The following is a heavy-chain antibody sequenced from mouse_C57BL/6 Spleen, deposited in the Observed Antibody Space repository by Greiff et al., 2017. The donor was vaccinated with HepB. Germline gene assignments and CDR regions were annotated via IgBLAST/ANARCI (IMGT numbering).Heavy chain of an antibody. V-gene: IGHV7-3*01. CDR3: ARYNSNYEAWFAY. Sequence: EVKVVESGGGLVQPGGSLSLSCAASGFTFTDYYMSWVRQPPGKALEWLGFIRNKANGYTTEYSASVKGRFTISRANSQSILYLQMNALRAEDSATYYCARYNSNYEAWFAYWGQGTLVTVSA. CDR1: GFTFTDYY. D-gene: IGHD2-5*01. J-gene: IGHJ3*01. CDR2: IRNKANGYTT.